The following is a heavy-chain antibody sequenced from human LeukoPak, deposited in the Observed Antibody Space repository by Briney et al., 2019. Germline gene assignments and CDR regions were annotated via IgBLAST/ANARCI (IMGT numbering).Heavy chain of an antibody. CDR3: ARRPASITMIVVVITSVGAFDI. J-gene: IGHJ3*02. CDR1: GGSFSGYY. Sequence: SETLSLTCAVYGGSFSGYYWSWIRQPPGKGLEWIGEINHSGSTNYNPSLKSRVTISVDTSKNQFSLKLSSVTAADTAVYYCARRPASITMIVVVITSVGAFDIWGQGTMVTVSS. V-gene: IGHV4-34*01. D-gene: IGHD3-22*01. CDR2: INHSGST.